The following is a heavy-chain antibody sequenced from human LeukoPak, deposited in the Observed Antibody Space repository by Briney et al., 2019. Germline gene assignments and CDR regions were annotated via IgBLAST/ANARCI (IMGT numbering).Heavy chain of an antibody. CDR2: IYYSGST. V-gene: IGHV4-39*01. D-gene: IGHD2-15*01. CDR1: GGSISSSSYY. CDR3: VQKKVVAAKIGWFDP. J-gene: IGHJ5*02. Sequence: PSETLSLTCTVSGGSISSSSYYWGWIRQPPGKGLEWIGSIYYSGSTYYNPSLKSRVTISVDTSKNQFSLKLSSVTAADTAVYYCVQKKVVAAKIGWFDPWGQGTLVTVSS.